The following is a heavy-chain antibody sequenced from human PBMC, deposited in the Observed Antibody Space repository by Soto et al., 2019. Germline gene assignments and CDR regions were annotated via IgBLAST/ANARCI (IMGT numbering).Heavy chain of an antibody. CDR3: AREGSSYYDSSGFLHADPPFDP. CDR2: INPNSGGT. D-gene: IGHD3-22*01. CDR1: GYTFTGYY. V-gene: IGHV1-2*02. Sequence: ASVKVSCKASGYTFTGYYMHWVRQAPGQGLEWMGWINPNSGGTNYAQKFQGRVTMTRDTSISTAYMELSRLRSDDTAVYYCAREGSSYYDSSGFLHADPPFDPWGQGTLVTVSS. J-gene: IGHJ5*02.